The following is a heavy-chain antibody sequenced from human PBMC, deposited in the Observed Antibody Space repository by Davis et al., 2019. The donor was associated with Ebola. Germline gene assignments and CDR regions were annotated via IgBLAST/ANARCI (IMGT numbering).Heavy chain of an antibody. D-gene: IGHD3-10*01. J-gene: IGHJ6*02. V-gene: IGHV1-69*13. CDR3: ARHEDIGELDHHGLDV. CDR1: GGTFSSYG. CDR2: IIPVFGIP. Sequence: SVKVSCKASGGTFSSYGISWVRQAPGQGPDWMGGIIPVFGIPKYAQKFQGRVTITADESTSTAYMGLSSLRSEDTAMFYCARHEDIGELDHHGLDVWGQGTTVTVSS.